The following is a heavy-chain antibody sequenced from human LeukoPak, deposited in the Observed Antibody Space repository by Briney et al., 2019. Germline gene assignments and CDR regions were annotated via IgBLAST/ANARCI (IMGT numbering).Heavy chain of an antibody. D-gene: IGHD2-15*01. V-gene: IGHV3-23*01. CDR3: AKQLGYCSDGSCYFPY. Sequence: GSLRLSCAASGFTFSSYAMSWVRQAPGKGLEWVSVISSSGVTTYYADSVKGRFTISRDNSKNTLYLQMNSLRADDTAVYYCAKQLGYCSDGSCYFPYWGQGTLVTVSS. J-gene: IGHJ4*02. CDR2: ISSSGVTT. CDR1: GFTFSSYA.